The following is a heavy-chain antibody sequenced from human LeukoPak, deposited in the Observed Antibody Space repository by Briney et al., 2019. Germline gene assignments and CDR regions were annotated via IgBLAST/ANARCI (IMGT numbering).Heavy chain of an antibody. CDR2: IKQDGSEK. J-gene: IGHJ4*02. D-gene: IGHD1-7*01. CDR3: AKDAGGYNWNYADY. CDR1: GFTFSSYW. V-gene: IGHV3-7*01. Sequence: GGSLRLSCAASGFTFSSYWMSWVRQAPGKGLEWVANIKQDGSEKYYVDSVKGRFTISRDNAKNSLYLQMNSLRAEDTAVYYCAKDAGGYNWNYADYWGQGTLVTVSS.